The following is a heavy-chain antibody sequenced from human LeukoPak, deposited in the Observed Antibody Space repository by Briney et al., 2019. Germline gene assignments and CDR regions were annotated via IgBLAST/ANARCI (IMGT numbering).Heavy chain of an antibody. V-gene: IGHV4-59*01. D-gene: IGHD3/OR15-3a*01. CDR3: ARGWTSRIEGLDFQH. CDR2: IYYSGST. Sequence: SETLSLTCTVSGGSIGSYYWSWIRQPPGKGLEWIGYIYYSGSTNYNPSLKSRVTISVDTSKNQFSLKLSSVTAADTAVYYCARGWTSRIEGLDFQHWGQGTLVTVSS. J-gene: IGHJ1*01. CDR1: GGSIGSYY.